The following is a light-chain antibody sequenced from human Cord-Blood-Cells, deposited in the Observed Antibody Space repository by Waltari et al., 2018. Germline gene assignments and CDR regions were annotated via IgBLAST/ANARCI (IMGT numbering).Light chain of an antibody. J-gene: IGKJ1*01. V-gene: IGKV1-8*01. CDR3: PQYYSYPRS. CDR2: AAS. Sequence: AIRMTQSPSSFSASTGDRVTITCRASQGISSYLAWYQQKPGKAPKLLIYAASPLQRVVPSRFSGSGSGTDFTLTISCLQSEDFATYYCPQYYSYPRSFCQGTKVEIK. CDR1: QGISSY.